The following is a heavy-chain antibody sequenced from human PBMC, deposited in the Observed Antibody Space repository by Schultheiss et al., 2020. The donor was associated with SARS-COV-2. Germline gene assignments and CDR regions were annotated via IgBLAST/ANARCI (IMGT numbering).Heavy chain of an antibody. CDR2: IYHSGST. J-gene: IGHJ4*02. CDR1: GYSISSGYY. V-gene: IGHV4-38-2*01. CDR3: ATTRLAAAGRSFDY. Sequence: SETLSLTCAVSGYSISSGYYWGWIRQPPGKGLEWIGSIYHSGSTYYNPSLKSRVTISVDTSKNQFSLKLSSVTAADTAVYYCATTRLAAAGRSFDYWGQGTLVTVSS. D-gene: IGHD6-13*01.